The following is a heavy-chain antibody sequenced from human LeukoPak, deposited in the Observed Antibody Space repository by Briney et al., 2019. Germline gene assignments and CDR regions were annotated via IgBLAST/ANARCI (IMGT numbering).Heavy chain of an antibody. CDR2: IYTSGST. J-gene: IGHJ4*02. CDR1: GGSISSGSYY. Sequence: PSQTLSLTCTVSGGSISSGSYYWSWIRQPAGKGLEWIGRIYTSGSTNYNPSLKSRVTLSVDTSKNQFSLKLSSVTAADTAVYYCARVKLGYFDYWGQGTLVTVSS. CDR3: ARVKLGYFDY. V-gene: IGHV4-61*02. D-gene: IGHD3-3*02.